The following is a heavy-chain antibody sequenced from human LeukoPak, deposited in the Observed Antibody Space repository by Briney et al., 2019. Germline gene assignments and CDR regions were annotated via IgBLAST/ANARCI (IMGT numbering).Heavy chain of an antibody. J-gene: IGHJ4*02. CDR2: IYHSGST. CDR1: GGSISSSNW. V-gene: IGHV4-4*02. D-gene: IGHD3-10*01. Sequence: PSGTLSLTCAVSGGSISSSNWWSWVRQPPGKGLEWIGEIYHSGSTNYNPSLKSRVTISVDKSKNQFSLKLSSVTAADTAVYYCARVRVWYYGSGSRPRFFDYWGQGTLVTVSS. CDR3: ARVRVWYYGSGSRPRFFDY.